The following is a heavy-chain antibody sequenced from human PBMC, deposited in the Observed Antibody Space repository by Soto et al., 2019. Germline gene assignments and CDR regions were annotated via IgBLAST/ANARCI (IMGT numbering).Heavy chain of an antibody. D-gene: IGHD1-26*01. CDR3: ARDDYGIYPY. V-gene: IGHV1-2*02. CDR2: VDPRTGGA. CDR1: GYAITADY. J-gene: IGHJ4*02. Sequence: ASVKGSCKAAGYAITADYIHWVRQAPGQGLEWMGWVDPRTGGAIYAQKFQDRVTMTRDTSISTVYMDLSGLRSDDTALYYCARDDYGIYPYWGQGTLVTVSS.